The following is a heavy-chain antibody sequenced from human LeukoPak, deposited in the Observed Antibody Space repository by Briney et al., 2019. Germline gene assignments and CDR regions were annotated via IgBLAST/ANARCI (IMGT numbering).Heavy chain of an antibody. Sequence: ASVKVSCKSSGYTFTSYGIRWVRQAPGQGLAGMGWISAYNGNTNYPQKLQGRVTMTTDTSTSTAYMDLRSLRSDDTAVYYGARDLEDIVVVPAAYTFDYWGQGTLVTVSS. V-gene: IGHV1-18*01. CDR3: ARDLEDIVVVPAAYTFDY. CDR2: ISAYNGNT. CDR1: GYTFTSYG. D-gene: IGHD2-2*01. J-gene: IGHJ4*02.